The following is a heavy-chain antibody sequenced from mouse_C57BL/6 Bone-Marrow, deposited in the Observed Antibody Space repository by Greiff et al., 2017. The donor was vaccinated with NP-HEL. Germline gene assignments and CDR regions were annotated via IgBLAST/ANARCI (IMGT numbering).Heavy chain of an antibody. CDR3: ARSLNWDYFDY. V-gene: IGHV1-55*01. CDR1: GYTFTSYW. CDR2: IYPGSGST. D-gene: IGHD4-1*01. J-gene: IGHJ2*01. Sequence: QVQLQQPGAELVKPGASVKMSCKASGYTFTSYWITWVKQRPGQGLEWIGDIYPGSGSTNYNEKFKSKATLTVDKSSSTAYMQLSSLTSEDSAVYYCARSLNWDYFDYWGQGTTLTVSS.